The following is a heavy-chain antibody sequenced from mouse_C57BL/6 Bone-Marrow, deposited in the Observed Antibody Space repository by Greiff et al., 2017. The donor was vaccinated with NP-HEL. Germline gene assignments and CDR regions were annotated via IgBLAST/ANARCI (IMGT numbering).Heavy chain of an antibody. CDR2: IYPSDSYT. V-gene: IGHV1-69*01. CDR3: AREVYYGNYFYAMDY. D-gene: IGHD2-1*01. J-gene: IGHJ4*01. Sequence: QVQLKQPGAELVMPGASVKLSCKASGYTFTSYWMHWVKQRPGQGLEWIGEIYPSDSYTNYNQKFKGKSTLTVDKSSSTAYMQLSSLTSEDSAVYYCAREVYYGNYFYAMDYWGQGTSVTVSS. CDR1: GYTFTSYW.